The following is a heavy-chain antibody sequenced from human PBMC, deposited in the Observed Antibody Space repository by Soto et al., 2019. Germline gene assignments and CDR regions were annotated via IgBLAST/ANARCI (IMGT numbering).Heavy chain of an antibody. CDR1: GGTFSTYG. V-gene: IGHV1-69*18. CDR3: ARVVMTTVAASFYYGLDV. Sequence: QVQLVQSGAEVRKPGSSVTVSRKASGGTFSTYGITWVRQAPGQGLEWMGNIIPLIGTANYAQRFRGRVTITADESTTTAYMELTSLRSEDTAVYYWARVVMTTVAASFYYGLDVWGQGTTVTVSS. J-gene: IGHJ6*02. CDR2: IIPLIGTA. D-gene: IGHD4-17*01.